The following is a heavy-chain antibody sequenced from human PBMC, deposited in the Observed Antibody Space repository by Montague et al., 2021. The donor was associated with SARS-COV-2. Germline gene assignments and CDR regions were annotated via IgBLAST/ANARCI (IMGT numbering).Heavy chain of an antibody. CDR1: GGSFSGYY. CDR3: ARARYYGSGTSLGMDV. Sequence: SETLSLTCAVYGGSFSGYYWSWIRQPPGKGLEWIGEINHSGSTNYNPSLKSRVTISVDTSKNQFPLKLSSVTAADTAVYYCARARYYGSGTSLGMDVWGQGTTVTVSS. V-gene: IGHV4-34*01. CDR2: INHSGST. J-gene: IGHJ6*02. D-gene: IGHD3-10*01.